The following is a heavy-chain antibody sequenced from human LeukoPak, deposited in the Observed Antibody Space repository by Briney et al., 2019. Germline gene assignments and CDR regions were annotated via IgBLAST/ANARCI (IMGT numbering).Heavy chain of an antibody. D-gene: IGHD3-9*01. CDR3: AKEGRYFDWLSFDY. V-gene: IGHV3-23*01. Sequence: GGSLRLSCAASGFTFSSYAISWVRQAPGKGLEWVSGVSGSGGSTYYADSVKGRFTISRDKSKKTLYLQMNSLRAEDTAVYYCAKEGRYFDWLSFDYWGQGTLVTVSS. CDR1: GFTFSSYA. CDR2: VSGSGGST. J-gene: IGHJ4*02.